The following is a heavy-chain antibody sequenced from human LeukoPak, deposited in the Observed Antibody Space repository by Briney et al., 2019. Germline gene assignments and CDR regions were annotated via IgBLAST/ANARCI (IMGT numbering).Heavy chain of an antibody. CDR3: ARGGYDILTGYKN. CDR1: GFTFSSYA. Sequence: GGSLRLSCAASGFTFSSYAMHWVRQALGKGLEYVSAISSNGGSTYYANSVKGRFTISRDNSKNTLYLQMGSLRAEDMAVYYCARGGYDILTGYKNWGQGTLVTVSS. J-gene: IGHJ4*02. CDR2: ISSNGGST. V-gene: IGHV3-64*01. D-gene: IGHD3-9*01.